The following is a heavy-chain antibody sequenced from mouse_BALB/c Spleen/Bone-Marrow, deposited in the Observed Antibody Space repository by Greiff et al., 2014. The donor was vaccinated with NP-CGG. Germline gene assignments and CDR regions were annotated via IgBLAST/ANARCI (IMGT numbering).Heavy chain of an antibody. D-gene: IGHD1-1*01. Sequence: VQLQPSGAELVRPGASVKLSCKASGYTFTSYWINWVKQRPGQGLEWIGNIYPSDSYTNYNQKFKAKATLTVDKSSSTAYMQLSSPTSEDSAVYYCTSSYGSSYEYYFAYWGQGTTLTVSS. CDR2: IYPSDSYT. J-gene: IGHJ2*01. CDR3: TSSYGSSYEYYFAY. V-gene: IGHV1-69*02. CDR1: GYTFTSYW.